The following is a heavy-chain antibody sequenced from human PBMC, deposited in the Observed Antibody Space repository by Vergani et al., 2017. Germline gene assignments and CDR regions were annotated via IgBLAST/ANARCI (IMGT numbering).Heavy chain of an antibody. CDR2: ISFDGTNE. D-gene: IGHD2-2*02. J-gene: IGHJ4*02. CDR3: VRGRGLCAGGRCYTEAWDY. CDR1: GFSFGDYA. V-gene: IGHV3-30-3*01. Sequence: VQLVESGGGLVPPGRSLRLSCAASGFSFGDYAMTWVRQAPGKGLEWVVGISFDGTNEYYPDLVKGRFTIPRDIAKNTLYLQVRSLRLEDTGVYHCVRGRGLCAGGRCYTEAWDYWGQGTPVTVSS.